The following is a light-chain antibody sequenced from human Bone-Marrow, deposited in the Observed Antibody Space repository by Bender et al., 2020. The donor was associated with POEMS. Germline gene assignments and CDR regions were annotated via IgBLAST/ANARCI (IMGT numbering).Light chain of an antibody. V-gene: IGLV2-14*03. J-gene: IGLJ3*02. CDR3: CSYTPPATWL. Sequence: QSALTQPASVSGSPGQSITISCTGSSSDVGGSNSVSWYQQHPGKAPKLIIFDLSKRPSGVSNRFCGPNCDNAPSLTLSGPQPEGGAYYYCCSYTPPATWLFGGGHKVPVL. CDR1: SSDVGGSNS. CDR2: DLS.